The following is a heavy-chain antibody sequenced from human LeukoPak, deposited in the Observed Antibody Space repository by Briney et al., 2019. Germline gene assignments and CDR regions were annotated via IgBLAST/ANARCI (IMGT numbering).Heavy chain of an antibody. J-gene: IGHJ4*02. CDR2: IKQDGSEK. CDR3: ARVEEYYFDY. CDR1: GFTFSSYA. Sequence: GGSLRLSCAASGFTFSSYAMSWVRQAPGKGLEWVANIKQDGSEKYYVDSVKGRFTISRDNAKNSLYLQMNSLRAEDTAVYYCARVEEYYFDYWGQETLVTVSS. V-gene: IGHV3-7*01.